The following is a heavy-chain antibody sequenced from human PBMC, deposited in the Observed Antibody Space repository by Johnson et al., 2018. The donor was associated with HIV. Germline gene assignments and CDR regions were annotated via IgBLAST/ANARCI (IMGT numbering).Heavy chain of an antibody. V-gene: IGHV3-15*01. CDR3: AKVLKAGGRMNDGFDI. Sequence: EKLVESGGGLVQPGGSLRLSCAASGFTFSNAWMSWVRQAPGKGLEWVGRIKSKTDGGTTDYAAPVKGRFTISRDDSKNTLYLQMNSLRAEDTAVYYCAKVLKAGGRMNDGFDIWGQGTVVTVSS. J-gene: IGHJ3*02. CDR2: IKSKTDGGTT. CDR1: GFTFSNAW. D-gene: IGHD1-26*01.